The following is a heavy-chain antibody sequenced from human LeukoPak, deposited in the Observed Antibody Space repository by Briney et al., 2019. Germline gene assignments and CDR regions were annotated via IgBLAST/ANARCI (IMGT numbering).Heavy chain of an antibody. CDR1: GFTFSDYY. J-gene: IGHJ6*02. Sequence: PGGSLRLSCAASGFTFSDYYMSWIRQAPGKGLEWVSYISSSGSTIYYADSVKGRFTISRDNAKNSLYLQMNSLRAEDTAVYYCARGCSSTSCPSPYYYGMDVWGQGTTVTVSS. CDR3: ARGCSSTSCPSPYYYGMDV. D-gene: IGHD2-2*01. CDR2: ISSSGSTI. V-gene: IGHV3-11*01.